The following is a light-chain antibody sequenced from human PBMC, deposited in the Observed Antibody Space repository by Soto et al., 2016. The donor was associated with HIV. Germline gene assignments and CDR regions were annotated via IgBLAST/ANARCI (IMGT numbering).Light chain of an antibody. CDR1: NIGLKS. CDR2: ENS. CDR3: QVWDTSSDVV. Sequence: SYELTQPPSVSVAPGKTARITCGETNIGLKSVHWYQQKSGQAPVLVVYENSDRPSGIPERFSGSNSGNTATLTISRVEAGDEADYYCQVWDTSSDVVFGGGTKLTVL. J-gene: IGLJ2*01. V-gene: IGLV3-21*03.